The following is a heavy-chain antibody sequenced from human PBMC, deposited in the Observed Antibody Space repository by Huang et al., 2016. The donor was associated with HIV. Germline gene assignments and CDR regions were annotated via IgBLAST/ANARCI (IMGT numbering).Heavy chain of an antibody. CDR2: INPKSGGT. V-gene: IGHV1-2*02. J-gene: IGHJ5*02. CDR1: GYTFTNHF. CDR3: AKETTADPWLDP. D-gene: IGHD2-2*01. Sequence: QVQLVQSGAEVRKPGASVKVSCKASGYTFTNHFIHWVRQAPGQGLEWMGWINPKSGGTNDAQKFQGRVTRTRDTSITTAYMELSRLRSDDTAVYYCAKETTADPWLDPWGQGTLVTVSS.